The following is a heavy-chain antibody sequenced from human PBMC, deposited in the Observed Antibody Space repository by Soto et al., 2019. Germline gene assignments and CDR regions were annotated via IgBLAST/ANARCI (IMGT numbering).Heavy chain of an antibody. D-gene: IGHD2-8*01. CDR1: GGSISSYY. J-gene: IGHJ6*02. CDR3: ARAYGVVVYYGMDV. Sequence: SETLSLTCTVSGGSISSYYWSWIRQPPGKGLGWIGYIYYSGSTNYNPSLKSRVTISVDTSKNQFSLKLSSVTAADTAVYYCARAYGVVVYYGMDVWGQGTTVTVSS. CDR2: IYYSGST. V-gene: IGHV4-59*01.